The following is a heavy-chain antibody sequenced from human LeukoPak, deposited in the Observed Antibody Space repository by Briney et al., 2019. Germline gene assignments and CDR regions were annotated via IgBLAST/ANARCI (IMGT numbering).Heavy chain of an antibody. V-gene: IGHV3-49*04. CDR1: GFTFSSYS. CDR2: IRSKAYGGTT. D-gene: IGHD3-3*01. CDR3: TRGNYDFWSGHYTYYFDY. Sequence: GGSLRLSCAASGFTFSSYSMSWVRQAPGKGLEWVGFIRSKAYGGTTEYAASVKGRFTISRDDSKSIAYLQMNSLKTEDTAVYYCTRGNYDFWSGHYTYYFDYWGQGTLVTVSS. J-gene: IGHJ4*02.